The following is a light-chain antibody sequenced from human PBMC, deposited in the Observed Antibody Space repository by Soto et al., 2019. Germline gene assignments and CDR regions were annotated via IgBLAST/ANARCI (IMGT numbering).Light chain of an antibody. CDR3: QSYDSSLSGYV. CDR2: GNS. Sequence: QSVLTQPHSVSAAPGQRVTSSCSGRSSNIGAGYDVHWYPQLPGTAPNLLIYGNSNRPSGVPLRFSGCKCGTSASLAIAGLQAEDEADYYCQSYDSSLSGYVFGTGTKVT. CDR1: SSNIGAGYD. J-gene: IGLJ1*01. V-gene: IGLV1-40*01.